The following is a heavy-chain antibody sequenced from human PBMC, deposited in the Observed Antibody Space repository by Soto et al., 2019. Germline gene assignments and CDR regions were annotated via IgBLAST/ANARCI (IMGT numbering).Heavy chain of an antibody. D-gene: IGHD3-22*01. Sequence: GGSLRLSCAASGFTFSSYSMNWVRQAPGKGLEWVSYISSSSSTIYYADSVKGRFTISRDNAKNSLYLQMNSLRDEDTAVYYCARDGHYYYDRSGSDDAFDICGQGPMVTV. CDR3: ARDGHYYYDRSGSDDAFDI. CDR1: GFTFSSYS. CDR2: ISSSSSTI. V-gene: IGHV3-48*02. J-gene: IGHJ3*02.